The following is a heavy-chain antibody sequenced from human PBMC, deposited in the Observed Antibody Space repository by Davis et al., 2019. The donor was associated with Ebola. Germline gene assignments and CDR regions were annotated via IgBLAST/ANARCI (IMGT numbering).Heavy chain of an antibody. Sequence: GSLRLSCAVYGGSFSGYYWSWIRQPPGKGLEWIGEINHSGSTNYNPSLKSRVTISVDTSKNQFSLKLSSVTAADTAVYYCARELVIRKGWFDPWGQGTLVTVSS. CDR2: INHSGST. D-gene: IGHD3-9*01. J-gene: IGHJ5*02. V-gene: IGHV4-34*01. CDR3: ARELVIRKGWFDP. CDR1: GGSFSGYY.